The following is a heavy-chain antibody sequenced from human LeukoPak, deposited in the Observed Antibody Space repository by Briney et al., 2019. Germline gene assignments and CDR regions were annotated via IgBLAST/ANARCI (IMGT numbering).Heavy chain of an antibody. CDR3: ARAVHYDSSGYTLTPYFDY. Sequence: GASVKVSCKASGGTFSSYAISWVRQAPGQGLEWMRRIIPIFGTANYAQKFQGRVTITTDESTSTAYMELSSLRSEDTAVYYCARAVHYDSSGYTLTPYFDYWGQGTLVTVSS. D-gene: IGHD3-22*01. J-gene: IGHJ4*02. CDR2: IIPIFGTA. V-gene: IGHV1-69*05. CDR1: GGTFSSYA.